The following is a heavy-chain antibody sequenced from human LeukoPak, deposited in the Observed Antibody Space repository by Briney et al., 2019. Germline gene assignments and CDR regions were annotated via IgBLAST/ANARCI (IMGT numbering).Heavy chain of an antibody. CDR3: ARFGLGKHIEVAGIPFDI. J-gene: IGHJ3*02. Sequence: ASVKVSCKASGYSFTSNVISWVRQAPGQGLEWMGWISAYNDNTNYAQKLQGRVTMTTDTSTSTAYMELRSLRSDDTAVYYCARFGLGKHIEVAGIPFDIWGQGTMVTVSS. D-gene: IGHD6-19*01. V-gene: IGHV1-18*01. CDR1: GYSFTSNV. CDR2: ISAYNDNT.